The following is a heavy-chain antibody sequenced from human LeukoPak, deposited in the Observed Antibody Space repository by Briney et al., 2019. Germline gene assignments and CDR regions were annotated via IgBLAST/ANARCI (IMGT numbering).Heavy chain of an antibody. CDR2: ISAYNGNT. J-gene: IGHJ5*02. CDR1: GYTFNSYG. D-gene: IGHD6-13*01. CDR3: ARKQLDLEWFDP. V-gene: IGHV1-18*01. Sequence: ASVKVSCKASGYTFNSYGISWVRQAPGQGLESMGWISAYNGNTNYAQKLQGRVTMTTATTPSTAYMELRSLRSDDTAVYYCARKQLDLEWFDPWGKGTLVTVSS.